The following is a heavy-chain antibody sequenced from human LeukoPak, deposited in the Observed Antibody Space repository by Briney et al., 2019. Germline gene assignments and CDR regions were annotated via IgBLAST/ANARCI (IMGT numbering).Heavy chain of an antibody. CDR1: GYTFTSYG. J-gene: IGHJ4*02. V-gene: IGHV1-18*01. CDR2: ISAYNGNT. CDR3: ARVRSGSYWYHFDY. Sequence: ASVKVSCKASGYTFTSYGISWVRQAPGQGLEWMGWISAYNGNTNYAQKLQGRVTMTTDTSTSTAYMELRSLRSDDTAVYYCARVRSGSYWYHFDYWGQGTLVTVSS. D-gene: IGHD1-26*01.